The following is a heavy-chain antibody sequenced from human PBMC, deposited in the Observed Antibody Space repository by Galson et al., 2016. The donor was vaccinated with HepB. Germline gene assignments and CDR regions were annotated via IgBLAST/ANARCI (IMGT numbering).Heavy chain of an antibody. CDR3: AKGAYYGSSILYGMDV. J-gene: IGHJ6*02. D-gene: IGHD3-10*01. Sequence: SLRLSCAASGFTFSTYAMSWVRQAPGKGLEWVSGISGSGGSTYYADSVKGRFTISRDNSKNTRYLQMNSQRAEDTAVYYCAKGAYYGSSILYGMDVWGQGTTVTVSS. CDR2: ISGSGGST. V-gene: IGHV3-23*01. CDR1: GFTFSTYA.